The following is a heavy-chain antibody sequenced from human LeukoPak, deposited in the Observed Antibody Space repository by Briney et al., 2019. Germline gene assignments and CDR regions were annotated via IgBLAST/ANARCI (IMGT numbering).Heavy chain of an antibody. Sequence: SETLSLTCAVSRYSISSGYYWGWIRQPPGKGLEWIGSIYHSGSTYYNPSLKSRVTISVDTSKNQFSLKLSSVTAADTAVYYCARRLYSSSYWYFHLWGRGTLVTVSS. D-gene: IGHD6-6*01. J-gene: IGHJ2*01. CDR1: RYSISSGYY. V-gene: IGHV4-38-2*01. CDR3: ARRLYSSSYWYFHL. CDR2: IYHSGST.